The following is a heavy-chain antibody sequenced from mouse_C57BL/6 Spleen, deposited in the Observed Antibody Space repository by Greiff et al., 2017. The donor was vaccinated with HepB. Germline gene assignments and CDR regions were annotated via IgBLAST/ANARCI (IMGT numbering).Heavy chain of an antibody. D-gene: IGHD2-4*01. CDR2: IYPGGGYT. J-gene: IGHJ4*01. V-gene: IGHV1-63*01. CDR1: GYTFTNYW. Sequence: VQLQQSGAELVRPGTSVKMSCKASGYTFTNYWIGWAKQRPGHGLEWIGDIYPGGGYTNYNEKFKGKATLTADKSSSTAYMQFSSLTSEDSAIYYCARERASYDHDYAMDYWGQGTSVTVSS. CDR3: ARERASYDHDYAMDY.